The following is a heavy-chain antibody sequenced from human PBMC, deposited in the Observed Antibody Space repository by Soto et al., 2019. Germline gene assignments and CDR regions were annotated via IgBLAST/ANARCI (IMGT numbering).Heavy chain of an antibody. CDR3: TTDIVVVPAASHYYYMDV. D-gene: IGHD2-2*01. CDR1: GFTFSNAW. V-gene: IGHV3-15*01. J-gene: IGHJ6*03. CDR2: IKSKTDGGTT. Sequence: GSLRLSCAAPGFTFSNAWMSWVRQAPGKGLEWVGRIKSKTDGGTTDYAAPVKGRFTISRDDSKNTLYLQMNSLKTEDTAVYYCTTDIVVVPAASHYYYMDVWGKGTTVTVSS.